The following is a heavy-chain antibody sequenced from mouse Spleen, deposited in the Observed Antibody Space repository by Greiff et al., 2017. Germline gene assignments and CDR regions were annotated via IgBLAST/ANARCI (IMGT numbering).Heavy chain of an antibody. V-gene: IGHV2-9-1*01. CDR1: GFSLTSYA. Sequence: VKLVESGPGLVAPSQSLSITCTVSGFSLTSYAISWVRQPPGKGLEWLGVIWTGGGTNYNSALKSRLSISKDNSKSQVFLKMNSLQTDDTARYYCARNYDGYYDWYFDVWGAGTTVTVSS. D-gene: IGHD2-3*01. J-gene: IGHJ1*01. CDR3: ARNYDGYYDWYFDV. CDR2: IWTGGGT.